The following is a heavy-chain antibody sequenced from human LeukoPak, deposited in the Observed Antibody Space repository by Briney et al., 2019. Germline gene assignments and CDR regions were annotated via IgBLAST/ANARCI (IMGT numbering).Heavy chain of an antibody. CDR1: GGSISSSSYY. V-gene: IGHV4-39*07. CDR2: IYYSGST. J-gene: IGHJ4*02. CDR3: ARETQRFWPGY. D-gene: IGHD3/OR15-3a*01. Sequence: PSETLSLTCTVSGGSISSSSYYWGWIRQPPGKGLERIGSIYYSGSTYYNPSLKSRVTISVDTSKNQFSLKLSSVTAADTAVYYCARETQRFWPGYGGQGTLVTVSS.